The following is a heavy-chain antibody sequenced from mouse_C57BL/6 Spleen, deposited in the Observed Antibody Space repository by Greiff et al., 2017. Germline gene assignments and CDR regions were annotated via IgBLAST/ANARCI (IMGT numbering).Heavy chain of an antibody. Sequence: QVQLQQPGAELVKPGASVKMSCKASGYTFTSYWITWVKQRPGQGLEWIGDIYPGSGSTNYNEKFKSKATLTVATSSSTAYMQLSSLTSEDSAVYYCARRGFAYWGQGTLVTVSA. CDR3: ARRGFAY. CDR2: IYPGSGST. CDR1: GYTFTSYW. J-gene: IGHJ3*01. V-gene: IGHV1-55*01.